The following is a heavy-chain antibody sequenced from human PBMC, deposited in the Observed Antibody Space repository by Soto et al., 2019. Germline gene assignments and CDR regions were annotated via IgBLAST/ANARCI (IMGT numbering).Heavy chain of an antibody. Sequence: SETLSLTCAVYGGSFSDYYWCWIRQPPGKGLEWIGEINHGGSTNFSPSLKSRVTISVDTSKNHFSLKLSSVTAADTAIYYCARAGYYYDSRGSKRSLNLDYWGQGTLVTVS. V-gene: IGHV4-34*01. CDR3: ARAGYYYDSRGSKRSLNLDY. J-gene: IGHJ4*02. CDR2: INHGGST. D-gene: IGHD3-22*01. CDR1: GGSFSDYY.